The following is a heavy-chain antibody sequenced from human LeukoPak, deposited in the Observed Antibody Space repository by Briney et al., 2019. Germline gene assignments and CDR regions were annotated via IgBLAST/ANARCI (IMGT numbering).Heavy chain of an antibody. CDR3: ASVLYCGADCYSGRYFFDY. D-gene: IGHD2-21*02. V-gene: IGHV1-46*01. CDR1: GYTFTSYD. CDR2: INPSGDST. J-gene: IGHJ4*02. Sequence: ASVKVSCKASGYTFTSYDMHWVRQAPGQGLEWMGIINPSGDSTSYAQKFQGKVTMTRDTSTSTVYMELSSLRSEDTAVYYCASVLYCGADCYSGRYFFDYWGQGTLVTVSS.